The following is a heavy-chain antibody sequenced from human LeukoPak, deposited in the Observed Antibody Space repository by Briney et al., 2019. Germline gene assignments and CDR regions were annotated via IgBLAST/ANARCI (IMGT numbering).Heavy chain of an antibody. CDR3: ARAELWYNYYYGMDV. CDR2: IYSGGST. CDR1: GFTFSSNY. D-gene: IGHD1-7*01. Sequence: GGSLRLSCAASGFTFSSNYMSWVRQAPGKGLEWVSVIYSGGSTYYADSVKGRFTISRDNSKNTLYLQMNSLRAEDTAVYYCARAELWYNYYYGMDVWGQGTTVTVSS. J-gene: IGHJ6*02. V-gene: IGHV3-53*01.